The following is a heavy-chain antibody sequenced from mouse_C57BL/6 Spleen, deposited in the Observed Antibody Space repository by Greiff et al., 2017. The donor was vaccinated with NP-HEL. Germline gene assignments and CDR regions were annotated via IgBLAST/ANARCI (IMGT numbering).Heavy chain of an antibody. CDR2: ISYDGSN. CDR3: ERDRGDYGRYAMDY. Sequence: EVKLQESGPGLVKPSQSLSLTCSVTGYSITSGYYWNWIRQFPGNQLEWMGYISYDGSNNYNPSLKNRISITRDTSKNQFFLKLNSVTTEDTATYYCERDRGDYGRYAMDYWGQGTSVTVSS. D-gene: IGHD1-1*01. CDR1: GYSITSGYY. V-gene: IGHV3-6*01. J-gene: IGHJ4*01.